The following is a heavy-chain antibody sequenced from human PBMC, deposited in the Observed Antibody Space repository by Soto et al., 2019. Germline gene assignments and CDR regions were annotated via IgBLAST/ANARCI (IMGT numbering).Heavy chain of an antibody. CDR3: ARDPKTSAGQRRAFNYFDN. Sequence: PWGSRRLSCAASGFSFSISPMHWVRQAPGKGPEWVALISYYGTNKFYADSVKGRFTISRDNSKSTLYLQVDSLRPEDAAVYYCARDPKTSAGQRRAFNYFDNWGQGNIVAVSS. CDR2: ISYYGTNK. CDR1: GFSFSISP. V-gene: IGHV3-30-3*01. D-gene: IGHD2-2*01. J-gene: IGHJ4*03.